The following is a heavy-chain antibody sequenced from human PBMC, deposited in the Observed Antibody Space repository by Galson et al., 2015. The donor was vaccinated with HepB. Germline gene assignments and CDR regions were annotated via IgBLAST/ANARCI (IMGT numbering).Heavy chain of an antibody. D-gene: IGHD6-6*01. CDR1: GGSFSSYA. V-gene: IGHV1-69*13. CDR2: IIPLFRTT. CDR3: ASRIAAPKYYYYGMDV. J-gene: IGHJ6*02. Sequence: SVKVSCRASGGSFSSYAISWVRQAPGQGLVWMGGIIPLFRTTNYAQDFQGRVTITADESTTTTCMELISLRSDDTAVYYCASRIAAPKYYYYGMDVWGQGTTLSVSS.